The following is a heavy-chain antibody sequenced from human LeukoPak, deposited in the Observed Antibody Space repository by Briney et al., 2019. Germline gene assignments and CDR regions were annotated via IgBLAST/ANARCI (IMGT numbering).Heavy chain of an antibody. D-gene: IGHD2-21*01. CDR1: GYTFTSYG. CDR3: ARDERLWGFDP. Sequence: ASLKVSCKASGYTFTSYGISWVRHAPGQGLEWMGWISHYSGNTNYAQKLQGRVTITTDTSTSTAYMELSSLRSDDTAVYYCARDERLWGFDPWGQGTLVTVSS. V-gene: IGHV1-18*01. CDR2: ISHYSGNT. J-gene: IGHJ5*02.